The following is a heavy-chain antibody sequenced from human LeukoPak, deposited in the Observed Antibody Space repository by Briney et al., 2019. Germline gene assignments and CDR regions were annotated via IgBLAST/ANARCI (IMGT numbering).Heavy chain of an antibody. Sequence: GGSLRLSCEAPRITFSSHAMSWVRQAPGKGLQWVSLISGSGGHTYYGDSVKGRFTISRDNSKNTVYLQMSSLRAEDTAIYYCAKGGVATMRDGYNYYYYYMEVWGRGTTATVSS. CDR3: AKGGVATMRDGYNYYYYYMEV. D-gene: IGHD5-24*01. CDR1: RITFSSHA. CDR2: ISGSGGHT. J-gene: IGHJ6*03. V-gene: IGHV3-23*01.